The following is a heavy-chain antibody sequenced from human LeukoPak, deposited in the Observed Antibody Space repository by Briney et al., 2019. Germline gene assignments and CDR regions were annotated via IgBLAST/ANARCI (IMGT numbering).Heavy chain of an antibody. CDR3: TRSPERIGVPDYYYGMDV. D-gene: IGHD2-15*01. CDR2: ISSSSSYI. Sequence: GRSLRLSCAASGFTFSSYAMSWVRQAPGKGLEWVSSISSSSSYIYYADSVKGRFTISRDNAKNSLYLQMNSLRAEDTAVYYCTRSPERIGVPDYYYGMDVWGQGTTVTVSS. CDR1: GFTFSSYA. J-gene: IGHJ6*02. V-gene: IGHV3-21*01.